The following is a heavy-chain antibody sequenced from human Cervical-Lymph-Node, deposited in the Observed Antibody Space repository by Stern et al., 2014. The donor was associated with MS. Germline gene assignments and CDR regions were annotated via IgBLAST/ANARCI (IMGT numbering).Heavy chain of an antibody. CDR1: GGSFKSYA. Sequence: QLVQSGAEVKKPGSSVRVSCKASGGSFKSYAFNWLRQAPGQGLEWMGGIVPMFAKANYAQKFQGRVTVTADEATNTVYMELSFLTSEDTAVYYCARERSIHYPAFAPWGQGTLVTVSS. CDR2: IVPMFAKA. J-gene: IGHJ5*02. D-gene: IGHD3-10*01. CDR3: ARERSIHYPAFAP. V-gene: IGHV1-69*01.